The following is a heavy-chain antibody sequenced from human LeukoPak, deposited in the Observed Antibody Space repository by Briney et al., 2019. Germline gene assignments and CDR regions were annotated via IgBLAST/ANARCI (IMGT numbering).Heavy chain of an antibody. Sequence: ETLSLTCAVYGGSFSGYYLSWIRQAPGKGLEWLSSIDGSGNYIYYANSVKGRFIISRDNAKNSLYLQLNSLRAEDTAVYYCARDNVEAMMVNDYWGQRTLVTVSS. CDR3: ARDNVEAMMVNDY. J-gene: IGHJ4*02. CDR1: GGSFSGYY. V-gene: IGHV3-21*01. CDR2: IDGSGNYI. D-gene: IGHD3-22*01.